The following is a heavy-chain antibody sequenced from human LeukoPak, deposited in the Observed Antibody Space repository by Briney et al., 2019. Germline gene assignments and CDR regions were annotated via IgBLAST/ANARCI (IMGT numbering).Heavy chain of an antibody. J-gene: IGHJ4*02. D-gene: IGHD5-18*01. Sequence: SETLSLTCALYGGSFSGYYWSWIRQPPGKGLEWIGEINHSGSTNYNPSLKSRVTISVDTSKNQFSLKLSSVTAADTAVYYCARGRRRYSYSRYFDYWGQGTLVTVSS. CDR3: ARGRRRYSYSRYFDY. CDR2: INHSGST. V-gene: IGHV4-34*01. CDR1: GGSFSGYY.